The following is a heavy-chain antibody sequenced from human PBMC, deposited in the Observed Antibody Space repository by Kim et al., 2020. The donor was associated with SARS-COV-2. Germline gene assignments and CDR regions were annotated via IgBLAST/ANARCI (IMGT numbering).Heavy chain of an antibody. V-gene: IGHV3-23*01. CDR3: AKDVKYWEGGVAGLTDWHFDL. Sequence: GGSLRLSCAASGFSLSNYFMTWFRQAPGQGLEWVSSISASGGETPYADSVKGRFTVSRDNSKNALYLQMKSLRTQDTAVDFCAKDVKYWEGGVAGLTDWHFDLRGRGTLVRVPS. D-gene: IGHD6-19*01. CDR2: ISASGGET. J-gene: IGHJ2*01. CDR1: GFSLSNYF.